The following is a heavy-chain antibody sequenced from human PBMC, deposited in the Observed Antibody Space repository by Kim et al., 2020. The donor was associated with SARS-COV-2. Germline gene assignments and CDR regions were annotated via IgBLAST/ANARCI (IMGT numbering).Heavy chain of an antibody. Sequence: SETLSLTCTVSGGSISSSSYYWGWIRQPPGKGLEWIGSIYYSGSTYYNPSLKSRVTISVDTSKNQFSLKLSSVTAADTAVYYCARDKGGPYSSGPTPGSWFDPWGQGTLVTVSS. D-gene: IGHD6-19*01. CDR3: ARDKGGPYSSGPTPGSWFDP. CDR1: GGSISSSSYY. J-gene: IGHJ5*02. V-gene: IGHV4-39*07. CDR2: IYYSGST.